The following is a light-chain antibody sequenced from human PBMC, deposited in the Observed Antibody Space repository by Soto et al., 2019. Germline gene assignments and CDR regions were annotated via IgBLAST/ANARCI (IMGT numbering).Light chain of an antibody. CDR2: AAS. Sequence: DIQLTQSPSSLSASVGDRVIITCRASQSMRTYLHWYQQKPGTGPKLLIYAASTFQSGVPSRFSGSGSGTDFTLTMSSLHPEDFPTYYCQQSYFLRWTFGQGTPV. CDR1: QSMRTY. CDR3: QQSYFLRWT. V-gene: IGKV1-39*01. J-gene: IGKJ1*01.